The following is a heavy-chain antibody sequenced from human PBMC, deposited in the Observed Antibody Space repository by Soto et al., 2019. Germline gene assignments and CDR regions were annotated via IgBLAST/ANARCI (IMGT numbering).Heavy chain of an antibody. Sequence: SETLSLTCTVSGGSVRSGAYYWSWLRQPPGGGLEWIGYIYYSGTIKYNPSLQSRVTMSIDTSRNQFSLKLASVSAADAAVYFCARALVASVFTYAIDVWGKGTEVTVS. CDR3: ARALVASVFTYAIDV. V-gene: IGHV4-61*08. CDR1: GGSVRSGAYY. J-gene: IGHJ6*04. CDR2: IYYSGTI. D-gene: IGHD5-12*01.